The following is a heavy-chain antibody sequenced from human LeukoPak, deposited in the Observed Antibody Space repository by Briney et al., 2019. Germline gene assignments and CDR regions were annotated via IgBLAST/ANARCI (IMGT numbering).Heavy chain of an antibody. V-gene: IGHV3-30*04. Sequence: GGSLRLSCAASGFTFSSYAMHWVRQAPGKGLEWVAVISYDGSNKYYADSVKGRFTISRDNSKNTLYLQMNSLRAEDTAVYYCARGPGIAAYYFDYWGQGTLVTVSS. CDR1: GFTFSSYA. CDR2: ISYDGSNK. CDR3: ARGPGIAAYYFDY. D-gene: IGHD6-25*01. J-gene: IGHJ4*02.